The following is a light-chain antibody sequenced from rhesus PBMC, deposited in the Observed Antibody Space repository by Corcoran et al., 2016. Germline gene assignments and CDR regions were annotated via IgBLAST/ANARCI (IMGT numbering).Light chain of an antibody. V-gene: IGKV1-69*01. Sequence: DIQMTQSPSSLSASVGDRVTITCRASQGISNWLAWYQQKQGKTPKLLIYRASNLETGVPLRFSGSGSVTVVTLTISHLQPEDIATYYCQRHDATPWTFGQWTKVEIK. CDR2: RAS. CDR1: QGISNW. J-gene: IGKJ1*01. CDR3: QRHDATPWT.